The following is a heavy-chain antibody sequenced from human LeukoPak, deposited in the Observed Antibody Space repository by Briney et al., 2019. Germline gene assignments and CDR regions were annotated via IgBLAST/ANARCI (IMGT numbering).Heavy chain of an antibody. Sequence: GGALRLSCAASGFTFSSYSMNWVRQAPGKGLEGVSSISSSSSYIYYADSVKGRFTISRDNAKNSLYLQMNSLRGDDTALYYCAKASPSGSYYNPFDYWGQGALVTVSS. CDR3: AKASPSGSYYNPFDY. CDR2: ISSSSSYI. J-gene: IGHJ4*02. D-gene: IGHD3-10*01. V-gene: IGHV3-21*04. CDR1: GFTFSSYS.